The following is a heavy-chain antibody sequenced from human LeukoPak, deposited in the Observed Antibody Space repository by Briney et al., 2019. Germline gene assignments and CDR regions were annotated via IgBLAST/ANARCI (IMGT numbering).Heavy chain of an antibody. D-gene: IGHD1-26*01. J-gene: IGHJ3*02. CDR3: ARKSYSGTYYRGAFDI. CDR2: ISSSGSSI. Sequence: PGGSLRLSCAASGFTFSSYEMNWVRQAPGKGLEWVSYISSSGSSIYYADSVKGRFTTTRDNAKNSLYLQMNGLRAEDTAVYYCARKSYSGTYYRGAFDIWGQGTMVTVSS. CDR1: GFTFSSYE. V-gene: IGHV3-48*03.